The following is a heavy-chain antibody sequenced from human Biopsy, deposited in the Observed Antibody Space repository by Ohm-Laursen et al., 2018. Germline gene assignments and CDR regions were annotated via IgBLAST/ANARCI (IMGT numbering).Heavy chain of an antibody. D-gene: IGHD5/OR15-5a*01. CDR3: ARGEAGVYDALDI. V-gene: IGHV4-59*01. Sequence: GTLSLTCTVSGGSMSSYYWTWIRQPTGKGLEWIGYIYNSGSTNYNPSLKSRVTMSVAVDTSKSQFSLRLSSVTAADTAMYYCARGEAGVYDALDIWGQGTMVIVSS. CDR1: GGSMSSYY. CDR2: IYNSGST. J-gene: IGHJ3*02.